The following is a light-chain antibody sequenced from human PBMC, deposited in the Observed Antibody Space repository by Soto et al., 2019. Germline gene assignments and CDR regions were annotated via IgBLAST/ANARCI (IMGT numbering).Light chain of an antibody. CDR3: SSYTSSRGVV. CDR2: DVS. V-gene: IGLV2-14*01. CDR1: SSDVGGYNY. J-gene: IGLJ2*01. Sequence: QSALTQPASVSGSPGQSITISCTGTSSDVGGYNYVSWYQQHPGKAPKLMIYDVSNRPSGVSNRFSGSKSGNTAYLTISGLQAEDEADYYCSSYTSSRGVVFGGGTKLTVL.